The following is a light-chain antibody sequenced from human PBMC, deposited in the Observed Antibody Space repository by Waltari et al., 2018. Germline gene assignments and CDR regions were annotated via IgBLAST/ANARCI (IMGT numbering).Light chain of an antibody. CDR2: AAS. CDR3: QQDGSAPYT. V-gene: IGKV3-20*01. J-gene: IGKJ2*01. Sequence: VLTQSPGTLSLSPGETASLSCRASQSVNSNYLAWYQQRPGQAPRLLIYAASIRAPGIPERFSGSGCGTDFTLTITRLEAEDFAVYYCQQDGSAPYTFGQGTKLEI. CDR1: QSVNSNY.